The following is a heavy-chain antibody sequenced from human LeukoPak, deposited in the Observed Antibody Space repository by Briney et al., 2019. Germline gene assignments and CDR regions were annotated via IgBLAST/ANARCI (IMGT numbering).Heavy chain of an antibody. CDR3: ARDPSIAVAAYYFDY. J-gene: IGHJ4*02. CDR1: GFTFSSYS. V-gene: IGHV3-21*01. CDR2: ISSSSSYI. Sequence: GGSLRLSCAASGFTFSSYSMNWVRQAPGKGLEWVSSISSSSSYIYYADSAKGRFTISRDNAKNSLYLQMNSLRAEDTAVYYCARDPSIAVAAYYFDYWGQGTLVTVSS. D-gene: IGHD6-19*01.